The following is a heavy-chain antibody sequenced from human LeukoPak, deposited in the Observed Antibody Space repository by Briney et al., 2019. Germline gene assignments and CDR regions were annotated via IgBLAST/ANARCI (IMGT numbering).Heavy chain of an antibody. CDR3: ARLYYYDSRIDP. J-gene: IGHJ5*02. CDR1: GGSISSGDYY. Sequence: SETLSLTCTVSGGSISSGDYYWSWIRQPPGKGLEWIGYFYYSGSTYYNPSLKSRVTISVDTSKNQFSLKLSSVTAADTAVYYCARLYYYDSRIDPWGQGTLVTVSS. D-gene: IGHD3-22*01. V-gene: IGHV4-30-4*01. CDR2: FYYSGST.